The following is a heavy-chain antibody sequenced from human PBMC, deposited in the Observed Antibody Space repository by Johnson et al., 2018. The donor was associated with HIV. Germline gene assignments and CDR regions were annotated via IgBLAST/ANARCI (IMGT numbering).Heavy chain of an antibody. J-gene: IGHJ3*02. CDR1: GFIVSSNY. V-gene: IGHV3-66*02. CDR2: GYSDGIT. D-gene: IGHD6-19*01. CDR3: ARLPGYSSGWTLGAFDI. Sequence: VQLVESGGGVVQPGGSLRLSCAASGFIVSSNYMSWVRQAPGKGLEWGSVGYSDGITFYADSVKGRVTMSRDKFKNTLYLQMKRLRAEDTAVYSCARLPGYSSGWTLGAFDIWGQGTMVTVSS.